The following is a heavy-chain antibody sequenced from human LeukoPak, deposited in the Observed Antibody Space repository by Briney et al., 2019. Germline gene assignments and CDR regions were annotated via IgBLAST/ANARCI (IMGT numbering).Heavy chain of an antibody. Sequence: GSLRLSCAASGFTFSSYAMSWVRQAPGKGLEWVSAISGSGGSTYYADSVKGRFTISRDNSKNTLYLQMNSLRAEDTAVYYCARGGRRIVANWFDPWGQGTLVTVSS. D-gene: IGHD3-22*01. CDR2: ISGSGGST. J-gene: IGHJ5*02. CDR3: ARGGRRIVANWFDP. CDR1: GFTFSSYA. V-gene: IGHV3-23*01.